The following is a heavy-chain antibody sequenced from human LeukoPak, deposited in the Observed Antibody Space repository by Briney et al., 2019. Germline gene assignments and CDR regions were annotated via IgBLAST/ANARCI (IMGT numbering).Heavy chain of an antibody. CDR1: GGSFSGYY. CDR3: ARLSRGD. J-gene: IGHJ4*02. V-gene: IGHV4-34*01. D-gene: IGHD2/OR15-2a*01. Sequence: SETLSLACAVYGGSFSGYYWSWIRQPPGKGLEWIGEINHSGSTNYNPSLKSRVTISVDASKNQFSLKLSSVTAADTAVYYCARLSRGDWGQGTLVTVSS. CDR2: INHSGST.